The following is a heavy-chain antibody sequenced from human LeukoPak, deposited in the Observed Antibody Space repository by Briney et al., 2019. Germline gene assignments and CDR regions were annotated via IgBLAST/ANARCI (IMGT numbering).Heavy chain of an antibody. CDR2: ISISSSTR. CDR3: ASGSFGELLGGSYYFDY. D-gene: IGHD3-10*01. V-gene: IGHV3-48*02. J-gene: IGHJ4*02. CDR1: GFTFSSNR. Sequence: GRSLRLSCAASGFTFSSNRMNWVRQAPGKGLEWLSYISISSSTRYYADSVKGRFTISRDNAKDALYLQMNSLRDEDTAVYYCASGSFGELLGGSYYFDYWGQGTLVTVSS.